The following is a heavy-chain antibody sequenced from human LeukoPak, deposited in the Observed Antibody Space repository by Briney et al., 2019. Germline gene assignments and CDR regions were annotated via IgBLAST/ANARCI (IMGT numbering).Heavy chain of an antibody. CDR2: ITHTGST. J-gene: IGHJ4*02. CDR3: ARRETSAYYSYYFDY. D-gene: IGHD3-22*01. V-gene: IGHV4-34*01. Sequence: SETLSLTCTVYGGSFSGYYWSWIRQPPGKGLEWIGEITHTGSTNYNPSLKSRVTISVDTSKNQFSLKLSSVTAADTAVYYCARRETSAYYSYYFDYWGQGTLVTVSS. CDR1: GGSFSGYY.